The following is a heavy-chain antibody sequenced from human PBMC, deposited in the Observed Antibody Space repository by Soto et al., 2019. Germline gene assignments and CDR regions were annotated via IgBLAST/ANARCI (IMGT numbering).Heavy chain of an antibody. CDR1: GFTFSVYY. V-gene: IGHV3-11*01. Sequence: GGSLRLSCAASGFTFSVYYMSWIRQAPGKGLEWVSYISSSGSTIYYADSVKGRFTISRDNAKNSLYLQMNSLRAEDTAVYYCARSHLYYDSSGYPDYWGQGTLVTVSS. D-gene: IGHD3-22*01. CDR2: ISSSGSTI. CDR3: ARSHLYYDSSGYPDY. J-gene: IGHJ4*02.